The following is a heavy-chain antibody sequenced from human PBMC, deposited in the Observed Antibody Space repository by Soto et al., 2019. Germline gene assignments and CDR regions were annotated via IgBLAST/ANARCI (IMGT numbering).Heavy chain of an antibody. CDR1: GFTFSSYA. CDR2: ISYDGSNK. Sequence: QVQLVESGGGEVQPGRSLRLSCAASGFTFSSYAMHWVRQAPGKGLEWVAVISYDGSNKYYADSVKGRFTISRDNSKNTLYLQMNSLRAEDTAVYYCASNRGGSWYFDLWGRGTLVTVSS. J-gene: IGHJ2*01. CDR3: ASNRGGSWYFDL. V-gene: IGHV3-30-3*01. D-gene: IGHD2-15*01.